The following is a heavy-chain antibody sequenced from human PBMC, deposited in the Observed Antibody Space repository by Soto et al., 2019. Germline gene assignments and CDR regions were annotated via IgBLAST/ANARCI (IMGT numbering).Heavy chain of an antibody. CDR1: GFTFSSYA. CDR2: ISGSGGST. V-gene: IGHV3-23*01. Sequence: EVQLLESGGGLVQPGGSLRLSCAASGFTFSSYAMSWVRQAPGKGLEWVSAISGSGGSTYYADSVKGRFTISRDNSKNKLYLHMNSLRAEDTAVDYCAKDFSGSGWSGFDYWGQGTLVTVSS. J-gene: IGHJ4*02. CDR3: AKDFSGSGWSGFDY. D-gene: IGHD6-19*01.